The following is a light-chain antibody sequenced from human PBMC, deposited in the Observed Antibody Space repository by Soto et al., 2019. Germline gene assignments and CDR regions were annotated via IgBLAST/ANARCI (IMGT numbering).Light chain of an antibody. Sequence: QSALTQPASVSGSPGQSITISCTGTSSDVGGYNYVSWYQQHPGKAPKLMIYEVSNRPSGVSIRFSGSKSGNTASLTISGLQPEDEADYYCSSYTSSSTLVFGGGTKLTVL. CDR1: SSDVGGYNY. J-gene: IGLJ2*01. V-gene: IGLV2-14*01. CDR2: EVS. CDR3: SSYTSSSTLV.